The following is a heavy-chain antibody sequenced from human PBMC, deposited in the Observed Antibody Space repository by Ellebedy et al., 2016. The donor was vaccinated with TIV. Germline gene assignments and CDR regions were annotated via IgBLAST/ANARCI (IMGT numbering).Heavy chain of an antibody. D-gene: IGHD1-14*01. CDR2: IYHSGST. V-gene: IGHV4-38-2*02. J-gene: IGHJ4*02. Sequence: SETLSLXXTVSGYSISSGYYWGWIRQPPGKGLEWIGSIYHSGSTYYNPSLKSRVTISVDTSKNQFSLKLSSVTAADTAVYYCARAVRVVPGLFDYWGQGTLVTVSS. CDR3: ARAVRVVPGLFDY. CDR1: GYSISSGYY.